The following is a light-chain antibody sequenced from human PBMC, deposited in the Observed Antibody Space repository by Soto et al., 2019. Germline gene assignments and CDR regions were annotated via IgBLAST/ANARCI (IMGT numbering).Light chain of an antibody. J-gene: IGLJ2*01. V-gene: IGLV1-44*01. CDR1: SSNIGGYT. CDR2: SNS. CDR3: AAWDDSLNGLV. Sequence: QSVLTQPPSASGTPGQRVTISCSGSSSNIGGYTVSWYQQLPGTAPKLLVYSNSQRPSGVPDRFSGSKSGTSASLAISGLQSEDAADYYWAAWDDSLNGLVFGGGTKLTVL.